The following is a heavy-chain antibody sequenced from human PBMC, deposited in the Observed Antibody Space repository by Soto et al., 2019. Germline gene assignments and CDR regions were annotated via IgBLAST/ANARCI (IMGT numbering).Heavy chain of an antibody. CDR1: GFTFTSSA. CDR2: IVVGSGNT. D-gene: IGHD3-9*01. V-gene: IGHV1-58*02. Sequence: SVKVSCKASGFTFTSSAMQWVRQARGQRLEWIGWIVVGSGNTNYAQKFQERVTITRDMSTSTAYMELSSLRSEDTAVYYCAAGGGRYFDWLDDYYYGMDVWGQGTTVTVS. J-gene: IGHJ6*02. CDR3: AAGGGRYFDWLDDYYYGMDV.